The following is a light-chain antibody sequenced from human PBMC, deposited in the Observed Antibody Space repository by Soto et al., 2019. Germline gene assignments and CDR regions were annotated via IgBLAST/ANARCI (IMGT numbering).Light chain of an antibody. Sequence: EIVLTQSPGTLSLSPGERATLSCRASQTVSSSYLAWYQQKPGQAPRLLIYGASSRATGIPDRFSGSGSGTDFTLTISRLEPEDFAVYYCQQYSSSPSLTFGPGTKVHIK. V-gene: IGKV3-20*01. CDR2: GAS. J-gene: IGKJ3*01. CDR3: QQYSSSPSLT. CDR1: QTVSSSY.